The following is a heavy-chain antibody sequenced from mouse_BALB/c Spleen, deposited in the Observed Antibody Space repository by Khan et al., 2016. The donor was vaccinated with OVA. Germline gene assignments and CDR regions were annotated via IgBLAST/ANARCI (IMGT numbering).Heavy chain of an antibody. CDR1: GYSITSDYA. D-gene: IGHD4-1*01. CDR3: AMGRTY. Sequence: VRLQQSGPGLVKPSQSLSLTCTVTGYSITSDYAWNWIRQFPGNKLEWMGYITYSGSTSHNPSLKSRISITRDTSKNQFFLQLNSVTTEDTATYYCAMGRTYWGQGTLVTVSA. J-gene: IGHJ3*01. CDR2: ITYSGST. V-gene: IGHV3-2*02.